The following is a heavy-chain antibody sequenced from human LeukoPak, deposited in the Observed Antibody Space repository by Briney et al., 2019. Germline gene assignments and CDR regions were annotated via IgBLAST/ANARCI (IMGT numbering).Heavy chain of an antibody. V-gene: IGHV4-38-2*02. CDR1: GYSISSGYY. D-gene: IGHD2-2*01. Sequence: SETLSLTCTVSGYSISSGYYWGWIRQPPGKGLEWIGSIYHSGSTYYNPSLKSRVTISVDTSKNQFSLKLSSVTAADTAVYYCARVPEIYVVVPAAPGPNWFDPWGQGTLVTVSS. CDR3: ARVPEIYVVVPAAPGPNWFDP. J-gene: IGHJ5*02. CDR2: IYHSGST.